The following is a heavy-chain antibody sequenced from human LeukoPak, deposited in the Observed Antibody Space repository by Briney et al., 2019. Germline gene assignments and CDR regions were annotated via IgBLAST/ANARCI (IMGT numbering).Heavy chain of an antibody. CDR1: GFTFSSHW. V-gene: IGHV3-74*01. J-gene: IGHJ4*02. CDR3: ARELNGYGYYFFDY. CDR2: INSDGSST. D-gene: IGHD3-16*01. Sequence: GEFLRLSCAASGFTFSSHWMHWVRQAPGKGLVWVSRINSDGSSTSYADSVKGRFTISRDNAKNSLYLQMNGLGAEDTAVYYCARELNGYGYYFFDYWGPGTLVTVSS.